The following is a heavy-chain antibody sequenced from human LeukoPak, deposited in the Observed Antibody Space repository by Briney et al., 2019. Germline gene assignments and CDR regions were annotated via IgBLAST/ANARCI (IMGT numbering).Heavy chain of an antibody. CDR1: GGSISSSSYY. D-gene: IGHD6-13*01. J-gene: IGHJ1*01. V-gene: IGHV4-39*07. Sequence: SETLSLTCTVSGGSISSSSYYWGWIRQPPGKGLEWIGSIYYSGSTYYNPSLKSRVTISVDTSKNQFSLKLSSVTAADTAVYYCARSVRGISSWDPAEYFQHWGQGTLVTVSS. CDR3: ARSVRGISSWDPAEYFQH. CDR2: IYYSGST.